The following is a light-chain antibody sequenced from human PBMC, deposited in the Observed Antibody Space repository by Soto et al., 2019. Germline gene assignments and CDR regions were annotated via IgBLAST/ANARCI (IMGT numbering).Light chain of an antibody. CDR2: DAS. J-gene: IGKJ1*01. V-gene: IGKV4-1*01. Sequence: DILMTQSPDSLAVSLGERATINCKSSQSVLYSSNNKNYLAWYKQKPGKAPKLLIYDASSLESGVPSRFSGSGSGTEFTLTISSLQPDDFATYYCQQYNSYSGTFGQGTKVDIK. CDR3: QQYNSYSGT. CDR1: QSVLYSSNNKNY.